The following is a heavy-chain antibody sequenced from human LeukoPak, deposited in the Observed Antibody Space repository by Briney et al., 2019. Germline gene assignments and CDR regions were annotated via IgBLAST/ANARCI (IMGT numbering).Heavy chain of an antibody. CDR2: IGWDDDK. CDR3: ARIHPGNDAFDI. J-gene: IGHJ3*02. CDR1: GFSLSTSGMR. V-gene: IGHV2-70*04. D-gene: IGHD1-26*01. Sequence: SGPTLVNPTQTLTLTCTFSGFSLSTSGMRASRIRQPPGKALEGLARIGWDDDKFYSTSLKTRLTISKDPSKNQVALTITSMDPVDPATYYCARIHPGNDAFDIWGQGTMVTVSS.